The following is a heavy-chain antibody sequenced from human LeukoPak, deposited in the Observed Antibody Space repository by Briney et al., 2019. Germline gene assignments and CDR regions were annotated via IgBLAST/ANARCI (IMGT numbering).Heavy chain of an antibody. CDR1: GVSISSSSYY. CDR3: AKSGGYGLIDY. CDR2: IYSSGST. Sequence: PSETLSLTCNVSGVSISSSSYYWGWIRHPPGKGLEWIGSIYSSGSTYYNSSLKSRVTISIDTSKNQVSLKMSSVTAADTAVYYCAKSGGYGLIDYWGQGTLVTVSS. V-gene: IGHV4-39*01. J-gene: IGHJ4*01. D-gene: IGHD6-25*01.